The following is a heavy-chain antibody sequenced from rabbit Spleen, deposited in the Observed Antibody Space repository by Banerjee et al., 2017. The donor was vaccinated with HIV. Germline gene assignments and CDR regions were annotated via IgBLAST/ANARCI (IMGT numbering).Heavy chain of an antibody. J-gene: IGHJ6*01. CDR2: IDSGSSGFT. Sequence: QSLEESGGDLVKPGASLTLTCTASGVSFSISSYMCWVRQAPGKWLEWIACIDSGSSGFTYFATWAKGRFTLSKTSSTTVTLQMTRLTAADTATYFCARDTSSSFSSYGMDLWGQGTLVTVS. D-gene: IGHD1-1*01. CDR1: GVSFSISSY. CDR3: ARDTSSSFSSYGMDL. V-gene: IGHV1S40*01.